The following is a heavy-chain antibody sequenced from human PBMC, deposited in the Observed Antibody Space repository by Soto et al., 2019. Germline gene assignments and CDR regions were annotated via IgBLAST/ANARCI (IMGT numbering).Heavy chain of an antibody. Sequence: SETLSLTCAVYGGSFSGYYRSWIRQPPGKGLEWIGEINHSGSTNYNPSLKSRVTISVDTSKNQFSLKLSSVTAADTAVYYCARGPSYSGWYHYWGQGTLVTVSS. CDR1: GGSFSGYY. CDR3: ARGPSYSGWYHY. V-gene: IGHV4-34*01. J-gene: IGHJ4*02. CDR2: INHSGST. D-gene: IGHD6-19*01.